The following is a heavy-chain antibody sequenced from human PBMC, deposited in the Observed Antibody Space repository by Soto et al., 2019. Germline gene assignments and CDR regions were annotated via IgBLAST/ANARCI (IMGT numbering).Heavy chain of an antibody. V-gene: IGHV1-24*01. J-gene: IGHJ5*02. CDR2: FDPEDGET. CDR1: GYTLTELS. Sequence: RASVKVSCKVSGYTLTELSMHWVRQAPGKGLEWMGGFDPEDGETIYAQKFQGRVTMTEDTSTDTAYMELSSLRSEDMAVYYCATMAGRPTEWELPGNWFDPWGQGTLVTVSS. CDR3: ATMAGRPTEWELPGNWFDP. D-gene: IGHD1-26*01.